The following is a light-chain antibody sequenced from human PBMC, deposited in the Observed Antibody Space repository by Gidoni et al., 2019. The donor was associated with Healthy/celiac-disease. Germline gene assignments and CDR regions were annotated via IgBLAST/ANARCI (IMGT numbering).Light chain of an antibody. CDR2: GAS. CDR3: QQYNNWPPWT. V-gene: IGKV3-15*01. CDR1: QSVSSN. J-gene: IGKJ1*01. Sequence: EIVMTQSPATLSVSPGERATLSCRASQSVSSNLAWYQQKPGQAPRLLIYGASTRATGSPARFSGSGSGTEFTLTISSLQSEDCAVYYCQQYNNWPPWTFGKGTKVEIK.